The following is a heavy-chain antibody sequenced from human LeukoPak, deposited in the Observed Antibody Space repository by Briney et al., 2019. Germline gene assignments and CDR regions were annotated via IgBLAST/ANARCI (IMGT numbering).Heavy chain of an antibody. CDR1: GDSVSGNSAA. CDR2: TYYRSQWYN. J-gene: IGHJ3*02. V-gene: IGHV6-1*01. Sequence: PSQTLSLTCAISGDSVSGNSAAWNWIRQSPSRGLEWLGWTYYRSQWYNDYAVSVKSPITINPDTSKNHFSLHLNSVTPEDTAVYYCARERQDGFDIWGQGTMVTVSS. CDR3: ARERQDGFDI.